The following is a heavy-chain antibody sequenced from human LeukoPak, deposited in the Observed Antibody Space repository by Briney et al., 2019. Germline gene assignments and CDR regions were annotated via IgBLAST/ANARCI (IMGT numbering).Heavy chain of an antibody. V-gene: IGHV3-11*01. D-gene: IGHD1-26*01. J-gene: IGHJ4*02. CDR2: MSGSGDTI. CDR3: ASYPRAGRYAYFYDY. CDR1: GFTFSDSY. Sequence: GGSLRLSCAASGFTFSDSYMSWIRQTPGKGLEWVSYMSGSGDTIYYADSVKGRFTISRDNAKNSLYLQMNSLRAEDTAMYYCASYPRAGRYAYFYDYWGQGTLVTVSS.